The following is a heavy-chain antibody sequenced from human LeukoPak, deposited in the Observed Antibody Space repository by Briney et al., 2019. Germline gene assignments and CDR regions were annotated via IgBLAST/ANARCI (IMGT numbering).Heavy chain of an antibody. J-gene: IGHJ3*02. CDR3: ARRGSRWPTRGAFDI. D-gene: IGHD4-23*01. Sequence: SETLSLTCTVSSDSISSYYWNWIRQPPGKGLEWIGYIYYSGSTNYNPSLKSRVTISVDTSKNQFSLKLSSVTAADTAVYYCARRGSRWPTRGAFDIWGQGTMVTVSS. V-gene: IGHV4-59*08. CDR2: IYYSGST. CDR1: SDSISSYY.